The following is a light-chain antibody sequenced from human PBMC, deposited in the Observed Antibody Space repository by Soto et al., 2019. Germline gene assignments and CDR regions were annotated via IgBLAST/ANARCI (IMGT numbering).Light chain of an antibody. CDR3: QHFGGTTFT. V-gene: IGKV3-20*01. CDR1: QSVSSSY. CDR2: GAS. Sequence: EIVVTQSPGTLSLSPGERATLSCRASQSVSSSYLAWYQQKPGQAPRLLIYGASTRATGIPDRFSGSGSGTHFTLTISRLEPGDFAVYYCQHFGGTTFTFGQGTRLEIK. J-gene: IGKJ5*01.